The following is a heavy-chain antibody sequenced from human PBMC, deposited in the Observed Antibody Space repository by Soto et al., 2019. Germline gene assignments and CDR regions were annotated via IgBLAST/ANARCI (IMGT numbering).Heavy chain of an antibody. J-gene: IGHJ4*02. CDR3: ARLYSSGWPRSYSDY. D-gene: IGHD6-19*01. V-gene: IGHV1-18*01. Sequence: QVQLVQSGTDVKKPGASVKVSCKASGYTFTRLGISWVRQAPGQGLEWMGWISTFNGATNYAQKFKDRITMTTDTTTSTAYMELRSLRSDDTAVYYCARLYSSGWPRSYSDYWGKGTLVTVSS. CDR1: GYTFTRLG. CDR2: ISTFNGAT.